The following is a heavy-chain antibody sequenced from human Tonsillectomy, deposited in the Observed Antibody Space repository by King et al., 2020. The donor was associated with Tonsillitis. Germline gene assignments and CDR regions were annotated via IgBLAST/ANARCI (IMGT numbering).Heavy chain of an antibody. D-gene: IGHD6-19*01. CDR1: DFTFSTSW. CDR2: IKPDGSEK. J-gene: IGHJ4*02. Sequence: VQLVESGGGLVQPGGSLKLSCAASDFTFSTSWMTWFRQAPGRGLQWGATIKPDGSEKYYADSVKGRFTVSRDKAKNSLDLQMNSLRSEDTAVYYCARDHAFSSFDYWGQGTLVTVSP. V-gene: IGHV3-7*01. CDR3: ARDHAFSSFDY.